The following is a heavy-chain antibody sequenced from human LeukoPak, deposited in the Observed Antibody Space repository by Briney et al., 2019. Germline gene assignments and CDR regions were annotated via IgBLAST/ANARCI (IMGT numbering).Heavy chain of an antibody. CDR1: GGSFSGYY. V-gene: IGHV4-34*01. Sequence: PSETLSLTCAVCGGSFSGYYWSWIRQPPGKGLEWIGEINHSGSTNYNPSLKSRVTISVDTSKNQFSLKLSSVTAADTAVYYCARGAGYCSSTSCYYYYYGMDVWGKGTTVTVSS. D-gene: IGHD2-2*01. J-gene: IGHJ6*04. CDR3: ARGAGYCSSTSCYYYYYGMDV. CDR2: INHSGST.